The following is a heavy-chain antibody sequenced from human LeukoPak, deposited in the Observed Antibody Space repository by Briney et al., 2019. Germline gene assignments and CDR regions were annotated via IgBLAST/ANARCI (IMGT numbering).Heavy chain of an antibody. D-gene: IGHD5-18*01. J-gene: IGHJ4*02. Sequence: SETLSLTCAVYGGSFSGYYWSWIRQPPGKGLEWIGEINHSGSTNYNPSLKSRVTIPVDTSKNQFSLKLSSVTAAATAVYYCARTSRIRRIDHWGQGTLVTVPS. CDR1: GGSFSGYY. V-gene: IGHV4-34*01. CDR3: ARTSRIRRIDH. CDR2: INHSGST.